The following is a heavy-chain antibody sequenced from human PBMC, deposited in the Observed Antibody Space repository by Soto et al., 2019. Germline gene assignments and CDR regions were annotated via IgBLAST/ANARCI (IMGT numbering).Heavy chain of an antibody. V-gene: IGHV3-66*01. CDR1: GFTVSSNY. J-gene: IGHJ6*02. Sequence: GGSLRLSCAASGFTVSSNYMSWVRQAPGKGLEWVSVIYSGGSTYYADSVKGRFTISRDNSKNTLYLQMNSLKTEDTAVYYCTTDSRYYDSSGYYYWGYYGMDVWGQGTTVTVSS. CDR2: IYSGGST. D-gene: IGHD3-22*01. CDR3: TTDSRYYDSSGYYYWGYYGMDV.